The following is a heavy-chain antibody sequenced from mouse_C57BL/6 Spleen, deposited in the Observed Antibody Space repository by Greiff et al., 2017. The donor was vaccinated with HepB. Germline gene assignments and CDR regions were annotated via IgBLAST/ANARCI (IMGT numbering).Heavy chain of an antibody. Sequence: EVQLQQSGPELVKPGASVKISCKASGYTFTDYYMNWVKQSHGKSLEWIGDINPNNGGTSYNQKFKGKATLTVDKSSSTAYMELRSLTSEDSAVYYCARGDYGSSFRGFDYWGQGTTLTVSS. CDR2: INPNNGGT. V-gene: IGHV1-26*01. CDR1: GYTFTDYY. D-gene: IGHD1-1*01. CDR3: ARGDYGSSFRGFDY. J-gene: IGHJ2*01.